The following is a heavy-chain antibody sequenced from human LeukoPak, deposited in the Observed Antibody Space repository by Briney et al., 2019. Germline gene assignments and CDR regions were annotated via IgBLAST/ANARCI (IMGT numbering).Heavy chain of an antibody. CDR2: IKHDGSEK. CDR3: ARVLGYSYGSDFDY. V-gene: IGHV3-7*01. D-gene: IGHD5-18*01. CDR1: GFTFSSYW. Sequence: GGSLRLSCAASGFTFSSYWMSWVRQAPGKGLEWVANIKHDGSEKYYVDSVKGRFTISRDNAKNSLYLQMNSLRAEDTAVYYCARVLGYSYGSDFDYWGQGTLVTVSS. J-gene: IGHJ4*02.